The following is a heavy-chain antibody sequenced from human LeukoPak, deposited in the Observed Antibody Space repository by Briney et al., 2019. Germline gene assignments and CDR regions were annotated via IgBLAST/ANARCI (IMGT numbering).Heavy chain of an antibody. Sequence: ASVKVSCKASGYTFTGYYMHLVRQAPGQGLEWMGWINPNSGGTNYAQKFQGRVTMTRDTSISTAYMELSRLRSDDTAVYYCAREPLFMITFGGVYELWGQGTLVTVSS. CDR2: INPNSGGT. CDR3: AREPLFMITFGGVYEL. V-gene: IGHV1-2*02. CDR1: GYTFTGYY. J-gene: IGHJ4*02. D-gene: IGHD3-16*01.